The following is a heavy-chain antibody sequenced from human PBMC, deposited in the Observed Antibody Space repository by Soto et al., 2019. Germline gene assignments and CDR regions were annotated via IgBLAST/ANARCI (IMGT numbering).Heavy chain of an antibody. D-gene: IGHD3-22*01. CDR1: GGSISSGGYY. V-gene: IGHV4-31*03. CDR2: IYYSGST. Sequence: SETLSLTCTVSGGSISSGGYYWSWIRQHPGKGLEWIGYIYYSGSTYYNPSLKSRVTISVDTSKNQFSLKLSSVTAADTAVYYCAAADTSHYYDSRWGYYGMDVWGQGTTVTVSS. J-gene: IGHJ6*02. CDR3: AAADTSHYYDSRWGYYGMDV.